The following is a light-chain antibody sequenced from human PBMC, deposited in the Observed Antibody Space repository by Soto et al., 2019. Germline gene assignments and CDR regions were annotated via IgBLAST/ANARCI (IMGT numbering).Light chain of an antibody. CDR3: QQYNGYSTWT. Sequence: DVQMTQSPSTVAASVGDRIPITCRASQSISRWLAWYQQKPGKAPKVLIWDASSLQRGVPSRFSGSGSGTEFTLTISSLQPDDFATYYCQQYNGYSTWTFGQVTKVDIK. CDR1: QSISRW. J-gene: IGKJ1*01. CDR2: DAS. V-gene: IGKV1-5*01.